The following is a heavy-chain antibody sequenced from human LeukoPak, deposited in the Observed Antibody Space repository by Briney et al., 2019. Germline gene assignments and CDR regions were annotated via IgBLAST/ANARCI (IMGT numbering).Heavy chain of an antibody. CDR3: ARGVGQTTGTTGGYYLDF. D-gene: IGHD1-1*01. CDR1: GYTFTNYG. J-gene: IGHJ4*02. CDR2: ISAYNGNT. V-gene: IGHV1-18*01. Sequence: ASVTVSCKASGYTFTNYGTTWVRQAPGQGLEWMGWISAYNGNTNYAQKFQGRVTMTTDTSTTTAYMELRSLRSDDTAVYYCARGVGQTTGTTGGYYLDFWGQGTLVTVSS.